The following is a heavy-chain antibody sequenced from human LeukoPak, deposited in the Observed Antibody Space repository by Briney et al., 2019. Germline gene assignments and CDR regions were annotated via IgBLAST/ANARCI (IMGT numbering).Heavy chain of an antibody. D-gene: IGHD3-10*01. CDR2: IYYSGST. J-gene: IGHJ4*02. V-gene: IGHV4-59*01. CDR3: ARVRWEYYGSGPDY. Sequence: PSETLSLTCTVSGGSISSYYGSWIRQPPGKGLEWIGYIYYSGSTNYNPSLKSRVTISVNTSKNQFSLKLSSVTAADTAVYYCARVRWEYYGSGPDYWGQGTLVTVSS. CDR1: GGSISSYY.